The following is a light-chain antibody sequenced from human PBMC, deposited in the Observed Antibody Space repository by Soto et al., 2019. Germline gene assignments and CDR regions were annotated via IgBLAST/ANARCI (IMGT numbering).Light chain of an antibody. CDR2: DVS. CDR3: SSYTRSTTQV. CDR1: SSDVGAYNY. V-gene: IGLV2-14*01. J-gene: IGLJ1*01. Sequence: QSVLTQPASVSGSPGQSITISCTGTSSDVGAYNYVSWYQQHPGKAPKLMIYDVSNRPSGVSNRFSGSKSGNTASLTISGLQPEDEADYYCSSYTRSTTQVFGTGSKVTVL.